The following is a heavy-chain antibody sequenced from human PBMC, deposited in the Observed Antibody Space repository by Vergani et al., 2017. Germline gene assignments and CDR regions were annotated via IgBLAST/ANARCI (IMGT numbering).Heavy chain of an antibody. CDR1: GFTFSSYA. Sequence: EVQLLESGGGLVQPGGSLRLSCAASGFTFSSYAMSWVRPAPGKGLAWVSAISGSGGSTYYADSVKGRFTISRDNSKNTLYLQMNSLRAEDTAVYYCAKDGEGYSYGYRHFDYWGQGTLVTVSS. V-gene: IGHV3-23*01. J-gene: IGHJ4*02. CDR3: AKDGEGYSYGYRHFDY. CDR2: ISGSGGST. D-gene: IGHD5-18*01.